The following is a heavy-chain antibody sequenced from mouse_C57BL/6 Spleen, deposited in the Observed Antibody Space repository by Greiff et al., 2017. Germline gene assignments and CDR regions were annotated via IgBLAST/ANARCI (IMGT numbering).Heavy chain of an antibody. V-gene: IGHV1-15*01. CDR2: IDPETGGT. Sequence: VQLQQSGAELVRPGASVTLSCKASGYTFTDYEMHWVKQTPVHGLEWIGAIDPETGGTAYNQKFKGKAILTADKSSSTDYMELRSLTSEDSAVXYWTRGDYYGSSPYWYFDVWGTGTTLTVSS. CDR3: TRGDYYGSSPYWYFDV. D-gene: IGHD1-1*01. CDR1: GYTFTDYE. J-gene: IGHJ1*03.